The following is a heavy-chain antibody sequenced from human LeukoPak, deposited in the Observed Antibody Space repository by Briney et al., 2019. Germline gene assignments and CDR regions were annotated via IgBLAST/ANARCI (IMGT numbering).Heavy chain of an antibody. CDR1: GFTFSSYG. J-gene: IGHJ4*02. V-gene: IGHV3-33*01. CDR2: IWYDGSNK. Sequence: GGSLRLSCAASGFTFSSYGMHWVRQAPGKGLEWVAVIWYDGSNKYYADSVKGRFTISRDNSKNTLYLQMNSLRAEDTAVYYCARDPYCSSTSPQGCLPGHDLFDYWGQGTLVTVSS. CDR3: ARDPYCSSTSPQGCLPGHDLFDY. D-gene: IGHD2-2*01.